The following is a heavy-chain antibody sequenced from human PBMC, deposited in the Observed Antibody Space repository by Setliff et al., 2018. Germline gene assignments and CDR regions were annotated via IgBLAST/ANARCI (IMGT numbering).Heavy chain of an antibody. V-gene: IGHV3-21*01. CDR2: ISSSSNYI. Sequence: GGSLRLSCAASGFTFSSYSMNWVRQAPGKGLEWVSSISSSSNYIYYADSVKGRFTISRDNAKNSLYLQMNSLRAEDTAVYYCARGNVGTSFDVFDVWGQGTMVTVSS. J-gene: IGHJ3*01. D-gene: IGHD2-2*01. CDR3: ARGNVGTSFDVFDV. CDR1: GFTFSSYS.